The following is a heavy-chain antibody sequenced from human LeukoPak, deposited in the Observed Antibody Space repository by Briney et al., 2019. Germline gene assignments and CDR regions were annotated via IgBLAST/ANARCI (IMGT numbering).Heavy chain of an antibody. J-gene: IGHJ4*02. V-gene: IGHV1-46*01. CDR1: GYTFTSYY. D-gene: IGHD4-23*01. Sequence: ASVKVSCKASGYTFTSYYMHWVRQAPGQGLEWMGIINPSGGSTSYAQKFQGRVTMTRDMSTSTVYMGLSSLRSEDTAVYYCATYYGGNSVGTDYWGQGTLVTVSS. CDR3: ATYYGGNSVGTDY. CDR2: INPSGGST.